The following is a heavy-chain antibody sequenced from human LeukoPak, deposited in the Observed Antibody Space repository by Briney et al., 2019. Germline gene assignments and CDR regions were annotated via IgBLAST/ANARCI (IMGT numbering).Heavy chain of an antibody. CDR2: ISSSSSYI. J-gene: IGHJ3*02. Sequence: GGSLRLSCAASGFTFSSYSMNWVRQAPGKGLEWVSSISSSSSYIYYADSVKGRFTISRDNAKNSLYLQMNSLRAEDTAVYYCARDSPFDAFDIWGQGTMVTVSS. CDR1: GFTFSSYS. CDR3: ARDSPFDAFDI. V-gene: IGHV3-21*01.